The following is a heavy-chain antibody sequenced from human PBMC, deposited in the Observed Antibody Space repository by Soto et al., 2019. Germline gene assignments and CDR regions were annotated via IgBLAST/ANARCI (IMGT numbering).Heavy chain of an antibody. CDR2: ISPSSDYI. CDR1: GFTFSTYT. J-gene: IGHJ5*02. Sequence: PGGSLRLSCAASGFTFSTYTMNWVRQAPGKGLEWVSSISPSSDYIYYADSLRGRFTIFRDNDKNSLYLQMNGLRAEDTAVYYCARDLNWTDDHWGQGTLVTVSS. D-gene: IGHD1-1*01. V-gene: IGHV3-21*01. CDR3: ARDLNWTDDH.